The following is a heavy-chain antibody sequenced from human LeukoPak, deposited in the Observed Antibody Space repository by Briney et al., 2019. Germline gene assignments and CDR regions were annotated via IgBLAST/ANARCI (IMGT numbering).Heavy chain of an antibody. CDR1: GGTFSRYA. CDR2: SIPILGIA. CDR3: IVGATEPPRYSYYGMDV. Sequence: SSVTVSCKASGGTFSRYAISGVRQAPGQELEGMGRSIPILGIANYAQKFQGRVTITADKSTSTAYMELSSLRSDDTAVYYCIVGATEPPRYSYYGMDVWGQGTTVTVSS. J-gene: IGHJ6*02. V-gene: IGHV1-69*04. D-gene: IGHD1-26*01.